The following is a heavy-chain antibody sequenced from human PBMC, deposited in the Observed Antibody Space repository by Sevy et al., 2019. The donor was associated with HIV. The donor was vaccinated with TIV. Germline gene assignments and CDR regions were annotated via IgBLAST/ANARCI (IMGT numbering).Heavy chain of an antibody. D-gene: IGHD3-3*02. Sequence: GGSLRLSCVASGFTFSTNSMNWVRQAPGKGLEWVSYINSRSSTIQYADSVKGRFTIFRDNAQNSLYLQMNSLRGEDTAVYYCARGPSFVAVSDAPVGYWGQGTLVTVSS. CDR2: INSRSSTI. J-gene: IGHJ4*02. CDR3: ARGPSFVAVSDAPVGY. CDR1: GFTFSTNS. V-gene: IGHV3-48*01.